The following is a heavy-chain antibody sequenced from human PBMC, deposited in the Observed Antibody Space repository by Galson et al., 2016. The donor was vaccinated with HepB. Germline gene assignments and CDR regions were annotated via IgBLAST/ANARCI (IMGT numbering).Heavy chain of an antibody. D-gene: IGHD2-21*02. CDR3: ARLNRVVTTVFDN. Sequence: QSGAEVKKSGESLKISCKGFGYDFASFYIGWVRQMPGKGLEWMGIIYPGNTNTIYSPSVRGQVTISADKSIGTAYLQWNSLKASDTAIYYCARLNRVVTTVFDNWGQGTLVTVSS. J-gene: IGHJ4*02. CDR2: IYPGNTNT. V-gene: IGHV5-51*03. CDR1: GYDFASFY.